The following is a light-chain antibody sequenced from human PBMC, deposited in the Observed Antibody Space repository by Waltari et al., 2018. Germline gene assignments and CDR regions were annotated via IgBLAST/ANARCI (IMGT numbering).Light chain of an antibody. CDR2: SNN. Sequence: QSVLTQPPSASGTPGQRVTISCSGSRPNIGSNTVNWYQQLPGTAPKLLIYSNNQRPSGVPDRFSGSKSGTSASLAISGLQSEDEADYYCAAWDDSLNGPNWVFGGGTKLTVL. CDR3: AAWDDSLNGPNWV. J-gene: IGLJ3*02. CDR1: RPNIGSNT. V-gene: IGLV1-44*01.